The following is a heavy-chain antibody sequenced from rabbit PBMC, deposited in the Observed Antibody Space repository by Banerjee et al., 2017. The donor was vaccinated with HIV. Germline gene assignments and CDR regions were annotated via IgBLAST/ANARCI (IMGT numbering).Heavy chain of an antibody. Sequence: QEQLVESGGGLVQPGGSLKLSCKASGFDFSGYYMTWVRQAPGKGLEWIGYIDPGVGWTFYASWVNGRFSISRENTQNTVDLQMNSLTAADTATYFCVRDPPYSSGRGGYFNLWGQGTLVTVS. CDR1: GFDFSGYY. V-gene: IGHV1S47*01. D-gene: IGHD4-1*01. J-gene: IGHJ4*01. CDR3: VRDPPYSSGRGGYFNL. CDR2: IDPGVGWT.